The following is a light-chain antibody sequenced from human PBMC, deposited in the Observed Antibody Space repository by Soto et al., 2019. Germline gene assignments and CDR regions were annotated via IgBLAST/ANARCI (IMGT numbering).Light chain of an antibody. CDR2: KTS. V-gene: IGKV1-6*01. CDR1: QETKNY. CDR3: LQDYNYPRT. Sequence: IQMTQSPSSLAASVGDRVTITCRASQETKNYLNWYQHKPGKAPRLLIYKTSSLESGVPSRFSGSGSGTDFTLTISSLQPEDFATYYCLQDYNYPRTFGQGTKVDI. J-gene: IGKJ1*01.